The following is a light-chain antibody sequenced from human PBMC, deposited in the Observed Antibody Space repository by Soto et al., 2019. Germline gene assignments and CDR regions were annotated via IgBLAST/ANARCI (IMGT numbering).Light chain of an antibody. CDR3: AAWDDSLKEEV. CDR2: SSN. V-gene: IGLV1-44*01. J-gene: IGLJ2*01. Sequence: QAVVTQPPSASGTPGQRVTISCSGSSSNIGSNTVNWYHQLPGTAPKLLIYSSNQRPSGVPDRFSGSKSGTSASLAISGLQSEDEADYYCAAWDDSLKEEVFGGGTKLTVL. CDR1: SSNIGSNT.